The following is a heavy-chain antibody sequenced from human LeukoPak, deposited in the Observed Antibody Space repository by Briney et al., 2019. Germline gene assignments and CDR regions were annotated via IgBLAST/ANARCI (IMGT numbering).Heavy chain of an antibody. CDR2: INHSGST. J-gene: IGHJ4*02. CDR1: GGSFSGYY. V-gene: IGHV4-34*01. CDR3: ARHRYGVVVITRYFDY. Sequence: SETLSLTCAVYGGSFSGYYWSWIRQPPGKGLEWIGEINHSGSTNYNPSLKSRVTISVDTSKNQFSLKLSSVTAADTAVYYCARHRYGVVVITRYFDYWGQGTLVTVSS. D-gene: IGHD3-22*01.